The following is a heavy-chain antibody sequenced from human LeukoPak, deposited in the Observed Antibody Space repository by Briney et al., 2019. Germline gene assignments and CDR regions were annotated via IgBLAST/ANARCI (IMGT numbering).Heavy chain of an antibody. Sequence: GASVKVSCKASGYTFTSYAMNWVRQAPGQGLEWMGWINTNTGNPTYAQGFTGRFVFSLDTSVSTAYLQISSLKAEDTAVYYCARDVDTAVVSDAFDIWGQGTMVTVSS. V-gene: IGHV7-4-1*02. D-gene: IGHD5-18*01. CDR1: GYTFTSYA. CDR2: INTNTGNP. J-gene: IGHJ3*02. CDR3: ARDVDTAVVSDAFDI.